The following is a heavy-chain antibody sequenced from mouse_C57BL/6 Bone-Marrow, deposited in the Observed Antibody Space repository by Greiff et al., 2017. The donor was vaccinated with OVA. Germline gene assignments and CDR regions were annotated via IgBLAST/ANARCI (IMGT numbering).Heavy chain of an antibody. CDR3: ARQGGYDEGY. CDR2: INPNNGGT. V-gene: IGHV1-26*01. CDR1: GYTFTDYY. D-gene: IGHD2-2*01. Sequence: VQRQQSGPELVKPGASVKISCKASGYTFTDYYMNWVKQSHGKSLEWIGDINPNNGGTSYNQKFKGKATLTVDKSSSTAYMELRSLTSEDSAVYYCARQGGYDEGYWGQGTTLTVSS. J-gene: IGHJ2*01.